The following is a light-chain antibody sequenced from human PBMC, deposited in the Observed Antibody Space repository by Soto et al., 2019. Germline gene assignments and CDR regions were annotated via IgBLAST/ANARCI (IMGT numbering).Light chain of an antibody. Sequence: EVVMTQSPATLSVSPGERATLSCRAGQSVSSNLAWYQQKPGQAPRLRIYDASTRATGIPVRFSGSGSGTEFTLTISSLRSEDFAVYYCQQYDNWPPFTFGPGTKVDIK. CDR1: QSVSSN. V-gene: IGKV3-15*01. CDR3: QQYDNWPPFT. J-gene: IGKJ3*01. CDR2: DAS.